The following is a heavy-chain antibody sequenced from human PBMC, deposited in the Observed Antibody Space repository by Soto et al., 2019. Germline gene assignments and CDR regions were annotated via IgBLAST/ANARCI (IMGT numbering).Heavy chain of an antibody. CDR2: ISSSSSYI. CDR1: GFTFSSYS. Sequence: EVQLVESGGGLVKPGGSLRLSCAASGFTFSSYSMNWVRQDKGKGLEWVSSISSSSSYIYYADSVKGRFTISRDNAKTSLYLQMNSLRAEDTAVYYCARIGFGEEGYWGQGTLVTVSS. J-gene: IGHJ4*02. CDR3: ARIGFGEEGY. V-gene: IGHV3-21*01. D-gene: IGHD3-10*01.